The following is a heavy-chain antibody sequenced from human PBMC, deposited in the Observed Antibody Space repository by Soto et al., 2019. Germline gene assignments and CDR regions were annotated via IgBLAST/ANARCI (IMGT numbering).Heavy chain of an antibody. CDR1: SDSIISYY. J-gene: IGHJ3*02. Sequence: SETLSLTCTVSSDSIISYYWTWIRQPPGRGLEWIGYIYYSGSTNYNPSLKSRVTISVDTSKNQFSLKLTSVTAADTAVYYCATYRKFFQIWGQGTKVTVSS. V-gene: IGHV4-59*12. CDR3: ATYRKFFQI. CDR2: IYYSGST.